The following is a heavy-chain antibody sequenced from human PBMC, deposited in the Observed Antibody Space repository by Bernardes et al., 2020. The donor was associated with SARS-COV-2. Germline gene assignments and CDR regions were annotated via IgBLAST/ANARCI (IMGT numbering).Heavy chain of an antibody. D-gene: IGHD2-2*01. V-gene: IGHV1-24*01. Sequence: ASVKVSCKVSGYTLTELSMHWVRQAPGKGLEWMGGFDPEDCETIYAQKFQGRVTMTEDTSTDTAYMELSSLRSEDTAVYYCATAPAASPGRVGDWFDPWGQGTLVTVSS. CDR1: GYTLTELS. J-gene: IGHJ5*02. CDR2: FDPEDCET. CDR3: ATAPAASPGRVGDWFDP.